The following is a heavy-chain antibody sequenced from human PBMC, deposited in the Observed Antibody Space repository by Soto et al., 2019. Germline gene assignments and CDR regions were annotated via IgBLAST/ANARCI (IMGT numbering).Heavy chain of an antibody. CDR2: MNPNSGNT. Sequence: GASVKVSCKASGYTFTSYDINWVRQATGQGLEYLGWMNPNSGNTGYVQKFQGRVTITADKSTSTAYMELSSLRSEDTAVYYCASSDTTYYYDSSGYYRDYWGQGTLVTVSS. CDR3: ASSDTTYYYDSSGYYRDY. V-gene: IGHV1-8*01. J-gene: IGHJ4*02. D-gene: IGHD3-22*01. CDR1: GYTFTSYD.